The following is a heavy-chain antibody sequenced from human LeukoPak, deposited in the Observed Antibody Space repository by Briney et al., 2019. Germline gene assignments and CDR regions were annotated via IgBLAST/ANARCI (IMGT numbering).Heavy chain of an antibody. J-gene: IGHJ4*02. V-gene: IGHV4-59*01. Sequence: SETLSLTCTVSGGSISSYYWSWIRQPPGKGLEWIGYIYYSGSTNYNPSLKSRVTISVDTSKNQFSLKLSSVTAADTAVYYCASSHIFRGYSYGYYFDYWGQGTLVTVSS. CDR1: GGSISSYY. CDR3: ASSHIFRGYSYGYYFDY. D-gene: IGHD5-18*01. CDR2: IYYSGST.